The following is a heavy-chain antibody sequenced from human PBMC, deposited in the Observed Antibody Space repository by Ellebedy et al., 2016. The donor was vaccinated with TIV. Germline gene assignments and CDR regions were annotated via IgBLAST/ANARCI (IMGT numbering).Heavy chain of an antibody. CDR2: ISAYNGNT. D-gene: IGHD5-12*01. CDR1: GYTFTSYG. CDR3: ARLPRGYSGYDGPNWGY. J-gene: IGHJ4*02. Sequence: ASVKVSXXASGYTFTSYGISWVRQAPGQGLEWMGWISAYNGNTNYAQKFQGRVTITRDTSASTAYMELSSLRSGDTAVYYCARLPRGYSGYDGPNWGYWGQGTLVTVSS. V-gene: IGHV1-18*04.